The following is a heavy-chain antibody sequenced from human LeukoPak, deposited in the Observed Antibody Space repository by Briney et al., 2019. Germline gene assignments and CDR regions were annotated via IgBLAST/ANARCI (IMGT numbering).Heavy chain of an antibody. V-gene: IGHV3-11*01. CDR2: ISSSGSTI. CDR3: ARGPFWSGYYDD. D-gene: IGHD3-3*01. Sequence: GGSLRLSCAASGFTFIDYYMSWIRPAPGQGREWVSYISSSGSTIYYTDSVKGRFTISRDNAKNSLYLQMNSLRAADTAVYYCARGPFWSGYYDDWGQGTLVTVSS. CDR1: GFTFIDYY. J-gene: IGHJ4*02.